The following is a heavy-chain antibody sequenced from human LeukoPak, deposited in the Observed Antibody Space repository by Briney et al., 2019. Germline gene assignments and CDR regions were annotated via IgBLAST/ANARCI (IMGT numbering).Heavy chain of an antibody. V-gene: IGHV3-21*01. CDR1: GFTFSSYS. CDR2: ISSSSSYI. D-gene: IGHD6-19*01. J-gene: IGHJ4*02. Sequence: GGSLRLSCAASGFTFSSYSMNWVRQAPGKGLEWVSSISSSSSYIYYADSVKGQFTISRDNAKNPLYLQMNSLRAEDTAVYYCARDSVYSSRWYYGYWGQGTLVTVSS. CDR3: ARDSVYSSRWYYGY.